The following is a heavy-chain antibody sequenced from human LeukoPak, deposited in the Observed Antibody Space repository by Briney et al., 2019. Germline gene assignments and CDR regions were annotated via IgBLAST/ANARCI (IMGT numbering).Heavy chain of an antibody. D-gene: IGHD4-23*01. CDR2: ISGSGGST. CDR3: AKGGLAVKYYYYGMDV. Sequence: GGSLRLSYAASGFTFSSYAMSWVRQAPGKGLEWVSAISGSGGSTYYADSVKGRFTISRDNSKNTLYLQMNSLRAEDTAVYYCAKGGLAVKYYYYGMDVWGQGTTVTVSS. V-gene: IGHV3-23*01. J-gene: IGHJ6*02. CDR1: GFTFSSYA.